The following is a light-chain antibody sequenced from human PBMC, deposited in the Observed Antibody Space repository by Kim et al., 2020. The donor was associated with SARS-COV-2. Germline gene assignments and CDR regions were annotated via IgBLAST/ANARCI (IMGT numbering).Light chain of an antibody. CDR2: DNN. CDR3: GTWDSSLSAVV. J-gene: IGLJ2*01. Sequence: GQKGNISCSGSSSNIEKNYVCWYQQLPGTAPKLLISDNNKRPSGIPDRFSGSKSGTSATLGITGLQTGDEADYYCGTWDSSLSAVVFGGGTKLTVL. CDR1: SSNIEKNY. V-gene: IGLV1-51*01.